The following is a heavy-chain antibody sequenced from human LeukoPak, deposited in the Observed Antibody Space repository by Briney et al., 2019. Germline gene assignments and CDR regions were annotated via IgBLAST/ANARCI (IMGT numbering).Heavy chain of an antibody. CDR1: GGSISSSSYY. CDR2: IYYSGST. Sequence: PSETLSLTCTVSGGSISSSSYYWGWIRQPPGKGLEWIGSIYYSGSTYYNPSLKSRVTISVDTSKNQFSLKLSSVTAADTAAYYCARLDDYGDYVDYWGQGTLVTVSS. CDR3: ARLDDYGDYVDY. J-gene: IGHJ4*02. V-gene: IGHV4-39*01. D-gene: IGHD4-17*01.